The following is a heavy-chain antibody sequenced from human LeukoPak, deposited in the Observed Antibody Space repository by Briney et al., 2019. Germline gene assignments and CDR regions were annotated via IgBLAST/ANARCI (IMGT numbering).Heavy chain of an antibody. Sequence: GGSLRLSCAASGFTFSDYYMSWVRQAPGKGLEWVSAISGSGGSTYYADSVKGRFTISRDNPKNTLYLQMNSLRAEDTAVYYCAKDLMITFGGVIAYDAFDIWGQGTMVTVSS. CDR2: ISGSGGST. CDR3: AKDLMITFGGVIAYDAFDI. D-gene: IGHD3-16*02. V-gene: IGHV3-23*01. CDR1: GFTFSDYY. J-gene: IGHJ3*02.